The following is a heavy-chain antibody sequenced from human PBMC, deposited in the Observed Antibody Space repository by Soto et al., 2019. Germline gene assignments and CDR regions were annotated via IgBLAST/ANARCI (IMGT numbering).Heavy chain of an antibody. CDR1: GGSISSYY. CDR3: ARHLGKGFDV. V-gene: IGHV4-39*01. D-gene: IGHD3-16*01. Sequence: QLQLQESGPGLVKPSETLSLTCTVSGGSISSYYWGWIRQSPGRGLELIGSIYYSGSTYYNPSHKGRLTISVDTSKTQFPLKLSSVTAADTAVYYCARHLGKGFDVWGQGTLVTVSS. J-gene: IGHJ5*02. CDR2: IYYSGST.